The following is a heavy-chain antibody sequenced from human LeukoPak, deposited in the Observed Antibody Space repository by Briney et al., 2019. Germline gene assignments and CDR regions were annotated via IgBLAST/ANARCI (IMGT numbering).Heavy chain of an antibody. Sequence: PGGSLRLSCAASGFTFSSYAMSWVRQAPGKGLEWVSAISGSGGSTYYADSVKGRFTISRDNSKNTLYLQMNSLRAEDTAVYYCAKAPPPRGRVYYYMDVWGNGTTVTVS. CDR3: AKAPPPRGRVYYYMDV. D-gene: IGHD1-1*01. J-gene: IGHJ6*03. CDR2: ISGSGGST. V-gene: IGHV3-23*01. CDR1: GFTFSSYA.